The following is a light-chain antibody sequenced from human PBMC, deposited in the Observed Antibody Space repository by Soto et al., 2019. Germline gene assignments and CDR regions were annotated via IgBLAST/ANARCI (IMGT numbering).Light chain of an antibody. Sequence: EIGMTHSPATLSVAPGERATLSCRASQSVSSNLAWYQQKPGQAPRLLIYGASTRATGIPARFSGSGSGTEFTLTISSMQSEDFAVYYCQQYNNWPLTFGGGTKVDIK. CDR2: GAS. CDR3: QQYNNWPLT. CDR1: QSVSSN. V-gene: IGKV3-15*01. J-gene: IGKJ4*01.